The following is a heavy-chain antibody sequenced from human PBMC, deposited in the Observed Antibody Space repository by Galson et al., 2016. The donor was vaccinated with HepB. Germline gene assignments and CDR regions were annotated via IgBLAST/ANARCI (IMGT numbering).Heavy chain of an antibody. CDR3: ATLYYGDFVLDH. CDR1: GYDFTDYY. J-gene: IGHJ4*02. D-gene: IGHD4-17*01. CDR2: MNPDTGVT. Sequence: SVKVSCKASGYDFTDYYIHWVRQAPGKGLEWMGWMNPDTGVTKFEEEFRGRITMTRDTTISTAYLELSSLRGLDTALYYCATLYYGDFVLDHWGPGTLVTGSS. V-gene: IGHV1-2*02.